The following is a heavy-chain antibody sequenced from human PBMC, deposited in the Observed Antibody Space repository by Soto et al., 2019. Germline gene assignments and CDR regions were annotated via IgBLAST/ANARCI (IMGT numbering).Heavy chain of an antibody. J-gene: IGHJ4*02. V-gene: IGHV3-9*01. D-gene: IGHD6-13*01. CDR1: GFTFDDYA. Sequence: VQLVESGGGLVQPGRSLRLSCAASGFTFDDYAMHWVRQAPGKGLEWVSGISWNSGSIVYADSVKGRFTISRDNARNSLFLQMNSLISEDTALYCCAKSRSSSWYTLVDYWGQGTLVTVSS. CDR2: ISWNSGSI. CDR3: AKSRSSSWYTLVDY.